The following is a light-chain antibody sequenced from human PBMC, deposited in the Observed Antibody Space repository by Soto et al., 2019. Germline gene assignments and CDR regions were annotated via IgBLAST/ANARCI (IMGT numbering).Light chain of an antibody. CDR2: KAS. V-gene: IGKV1-5*03. CDR3: QQSFT. Sequence: DIQMTQSPSTLSASVGDRVTITCRASQSISSWLAWYQQKPGKAPKLLIYKASILESGVPSRFSGSGSGTEFTLTISSLQPDDFETYYCQQSFTFGPGTKVDIK. J-gene: IGKJ3*01. CDR1: QSISSW.